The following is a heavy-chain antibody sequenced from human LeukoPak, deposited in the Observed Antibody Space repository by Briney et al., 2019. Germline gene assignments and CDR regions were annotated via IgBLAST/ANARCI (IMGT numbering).Heavy chain of an antibody. CDR1: GGSISSNNR. CDR3: ARLSRAMVRGPGYFDY. J-gene: IGHJ4*02. D-gene: IGHD3-10*01. CDR2: IYYSGST. Sequence: PSGTLSLTCAVSGGSISSNNRWSWVRQPPGKGLEWIGSIYYSGSTYYNPSLKSRVTISVDTSKNQFSLKLSSVTAADTAVYYCARLSRAMVRGPGYFDYWGQGTLVTVSS. V-gene: IGHV4-4*02.